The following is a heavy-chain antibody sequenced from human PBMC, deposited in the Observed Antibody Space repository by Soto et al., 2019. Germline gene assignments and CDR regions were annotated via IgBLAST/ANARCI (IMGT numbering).Heavy chain of an antibody. CDR2: INHSGST. CDR3: ARGSSSGWYSLGWFDP. V-gene: IGHV4-34*01. J-gene: IGHJ5*02. D-gene: IGHD6-19*01. CDR1: GGSFSGYY. Sequence: PSETLSLTCAVYGGSFSGYYWSWIRQPPGKGLEWIGEINHSGSTNYNPSLKSRVTISVDTSKNQFSLKLSSVTAADTAVYYCARGSSSGWYSLGWFDPWGQGTLVTVSS.